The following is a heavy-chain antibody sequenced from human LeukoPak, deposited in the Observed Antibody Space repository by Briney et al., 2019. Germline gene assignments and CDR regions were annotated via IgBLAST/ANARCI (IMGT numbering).Heavy chain of an antibody. V-gene: IGHV4-30-2*01. Sequence: SETLSLTCTVSGGSISSGGYYWSWIRQPPGKGLEWIGYIYHSGSTYYNPSLKSRVTISVDRSKNQFSLKLSSVTAADTAVYYCASTSLGATDFDYWGQGTLVTVSS. CDR1: GGSISSGGYY. D-gene: IGHD1-26*01. CDR2: IYHSGST. CDR3: ASTSLGATDFDY. J-gene: IGHJ4*02.